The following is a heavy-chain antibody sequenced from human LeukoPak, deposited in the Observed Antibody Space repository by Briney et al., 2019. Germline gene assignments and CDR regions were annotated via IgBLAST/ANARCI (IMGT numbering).Heavy chain of an antibody. Sequence: PSETLSLTCTASGASISSYYWSWIRQPAGKGLEWVGRIYTSGSTNYNPSVKSRVTISVDKSKNQFSLKMNSVTAADTAVYYCARDYYDSSGYYGRGGYYYMDVWGKGYTGTASS. J-gene: IGHJ6*03. V-gene: IGHV4-4*07. CDR2: IYTSGST. D-gene: IGHD3-22*01. CDR3: ARDYYDSSGYYGRGGYYYMDV. CDR1: GASISSYY.